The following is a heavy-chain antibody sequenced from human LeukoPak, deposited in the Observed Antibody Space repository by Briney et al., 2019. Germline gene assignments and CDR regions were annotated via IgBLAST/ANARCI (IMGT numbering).Heavy chain of an antibody. J-gene: IGHJ3*02. CDR3: AREATSVVVAADDAFDI. V-gene: IGHV1-2*02. CDR1: GYTFTGYY. Sequence: ASVKVSCKASGYTFTGYYMHWVRQAPGQGLEWMGWINPNSGGTNYAQKFQGRVTMTRDTSISTAYMELSRLRSDDTAVYYCAREATSVVVAADDAFDIWGQGTMVTVSS. D-gene: IGHD2-15*01. CDR2: INPNSGGT.